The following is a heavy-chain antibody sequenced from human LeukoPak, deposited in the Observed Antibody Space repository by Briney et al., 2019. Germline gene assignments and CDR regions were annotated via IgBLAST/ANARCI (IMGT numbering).Heavy chain of an antibody. CDR3: ARDLSGYSGYDSPYYYYGMDV. Sequence: ASVKVSCKASGYTFTGYNMNWVRQAPGQGLEWMGWINPNSGGTNYAQKFQGRVTMTRDTSISTAYMELSRLRSDDTAVYYCARDLSGYSGYDSPYYYYGMDVWGQGTTVTVSS. V-gene: IGHV1-2*02. CDR1: GYTFTGYN. D-gene: IGHD5-12*01. J-gene: IGHJ6*02. CDR2: INPNSGGT.